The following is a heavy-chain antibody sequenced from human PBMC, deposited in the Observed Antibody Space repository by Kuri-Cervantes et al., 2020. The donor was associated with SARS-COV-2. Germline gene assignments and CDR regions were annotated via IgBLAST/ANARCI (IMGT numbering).Heavy chain of an antibody. Sequence: GESLKISCAASGFSFNYAWMSWVRQAPGKGLEWVSAISGSGGSTYYADSVKGRFTISRDNSKNTLYLRMNSLRAEDTAVYYCAKEAQRVRVGATSLFYWGQGTLVTVSS. CDR2: ISGSGGST. V-gene: IGHV3-23*01. CDR1: GFSFNYAW. J-gene: IGHJ4*02. D-gene: IGHD1-26*01. CDR3: AKEAQRVRVGATSLFY.